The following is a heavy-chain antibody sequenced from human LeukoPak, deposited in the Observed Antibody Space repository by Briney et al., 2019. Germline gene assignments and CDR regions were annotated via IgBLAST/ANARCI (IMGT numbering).Heavy chain of an antibody. CDR2: IYYSGST. CDR1: GGSVSSATYY. Sequence: SETLSLTCTVSGGSVSSATYYWSWIRQPPGKGLEWIGYIYYSGSTNYNPSLKSRVTISVDTSKNQFSLKLSSVTAADTAVYYCARGSRGYTYGWGQGTLVTVSS. J-gene: IGHJ4*02. D-gene: IGHD5-18*01. CDR3: ARGSRGYTYG. V-gene: IGHV4-61*01.